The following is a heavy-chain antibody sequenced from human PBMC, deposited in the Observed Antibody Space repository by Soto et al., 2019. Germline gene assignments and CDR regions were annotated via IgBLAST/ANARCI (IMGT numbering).Heavy chain of an antibody. CDR1: GGSFSGYY. J-gene: IGHJ4*02. CDR3: ARGGAAMVTPKPYYFDY. Sequence: QVQLQQWGAGLLKPSETLSLTCAVYGGSFSGYYWSWIRQPPGKGLEWIGEINHSGSTNYNPSLKRRVTISVDTSKNQFSLKLSSVTAADTAVYYCARGGAAMVTPKPYYFDYWGQGTLVTVSS. V-gene: IGHV4-34*01. CDR2: INHSGST. D-gene: IGHD5-18*01.